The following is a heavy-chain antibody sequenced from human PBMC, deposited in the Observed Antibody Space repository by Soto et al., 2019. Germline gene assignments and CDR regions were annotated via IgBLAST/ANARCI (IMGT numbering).Heavy chain of an antibody. CDR1: GFTLSDHY. CDR3: ARDSSSGSIWFDP. Sequence: GGSLRLSCAGSGFTLSDHYIDWVRQAPGKGLEWVSSISTTGAYIQYADSVKGRFTISRDNAKNSLYLQMNSLRAEDTAIYYCARDSSSGSIWFDPWGQGTLVTV. D-gene: IGHD6-13*01. V-gene: IGHV3-21*01. J-gene: IGHJ5*02. CDR2: ISTTGAYI.